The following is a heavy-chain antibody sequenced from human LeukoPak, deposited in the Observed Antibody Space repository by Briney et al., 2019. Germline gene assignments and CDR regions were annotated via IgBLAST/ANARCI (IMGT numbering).Heavy chain of an antibody. D-gene: IGHD3-22*01. Sequence: PGGSLRLSCAASGFSFSTYSMIWVRQAPGKGLEWVSSVSGTSEYIYYADSVRGRFTISRDNSKNTLYLQMSSLRAEDTAVYYCAKDTYYYDSSGYYYSKGGYFDYWGQGTLVTVSS. V-gene: IGHV3-21*01. CDR1: GFSFSTYS. CDR2: VSGTSEYI. J-gene: IGHJ4*02. CDR3: AKDTYYYDSSGYYYSKGGYFDY.